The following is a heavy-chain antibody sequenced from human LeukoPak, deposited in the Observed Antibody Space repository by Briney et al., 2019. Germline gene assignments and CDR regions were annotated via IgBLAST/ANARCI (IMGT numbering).Heavy chain of an antibody. D-gene: IGHD2-2*01. CDR2: ISHGGTA. J-gene: IGHJ6*03. CDR3: AREGCSGTNCLYYFYYMDV. Sequence: PSETLSLTCTVSGGSMSSHIYYWGWIRQPPGNGLEWIGSISHGGTAYYKPSLKSRVTISVDTSNNQFSLKLSSVTAADTAVYYCAREGCSGTNCLYYFYYMDVWGKGTTVTVSS. V-gene: IGHV4-39*07. CDR1: GGSMSSHIYY.